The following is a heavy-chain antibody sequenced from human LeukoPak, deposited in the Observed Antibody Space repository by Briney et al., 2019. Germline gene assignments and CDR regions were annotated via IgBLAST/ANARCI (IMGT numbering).Heavy chain of an antibody. CDR1: GFTFRSYW. J-gene: IGHJ4*02. D-gene: IGHD1-1*01. Sequence: GGSLRLSCAASGFTFRSYWMSWVRQAPGKGLEWVSSISSSSSYIYYADSVKGRFTISRDNAKNSLYLQMNSLRAEDTAVYYCARLSDDVYFDYWGQGTLVTVSS. CDR3: ARLSDDVYFDY. CDR2: ISSSSSYI. V-gene: IGHV3-21*01.